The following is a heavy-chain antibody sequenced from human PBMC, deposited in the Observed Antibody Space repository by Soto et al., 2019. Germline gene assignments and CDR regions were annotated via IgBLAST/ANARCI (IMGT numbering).Heavy chain of an antibody. D-gene: IGHD3-3*01. CDR2: ISAYNIDT. J-gene: IGHJ6*02. CDR3: ARGHGEIIGAMDV. Sequence: QVPLVQSGAEVKKPGASVKVSCKSSGYRFETYAMSWVRQAPGQGLEWMGWISAYNIDTYYAQKIQDRVTMTTDTSAGTAYMELRSLTSDDTAVYYCARGHGEIIGAMDVWGQGTTVTVSS. V-gene: IGHV1-18*01. CDR1: GYRFETYA.